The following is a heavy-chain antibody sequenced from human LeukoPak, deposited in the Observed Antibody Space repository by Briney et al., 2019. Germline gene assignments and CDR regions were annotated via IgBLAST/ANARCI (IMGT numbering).Heavy chain of an antibody. V-gene: IGHV3-23*01. J-gene: IGHJ4*02. CDR2: LSGSGGTT. Sequence: PGGSLRLSCAASGFTFSSYVMSWVRQAPGKGLEWVSGLSGSGGTTYYVDSVKGRFTISRDNSKNTLYLQMNSLRAEDTAVYYCAKDRVGAMLYFDYWGQGTLVTVSS. CDR1: GFTFSSYV. CDR3: AKDRVGAMLYFDY. D-gene: IGHD1-26*01.